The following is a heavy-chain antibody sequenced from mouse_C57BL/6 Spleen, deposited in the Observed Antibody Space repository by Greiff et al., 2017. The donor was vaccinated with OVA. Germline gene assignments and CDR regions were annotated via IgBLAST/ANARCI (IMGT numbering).Heavy chain of an antibody. CDR3: ARPYDYDVWYFDV. V-gene: IGHV5-6*01. CDR2: ISSGGSYT. D-gene: IGHD2-4*01. J-gene: IGHJ1*03. Sequence: EVQLMESGGDLVKPGGSLKLSCAASGFTFSSYGMSWVRQTPDKRLEWVATISSGGSYTYYPDSVKGRFTISRDNAKNTLYLQMSSLKSEDTAMYYCARPYDYDVWYFDVWGTGTTVTVSS. CDR1: GFTFSSYG.